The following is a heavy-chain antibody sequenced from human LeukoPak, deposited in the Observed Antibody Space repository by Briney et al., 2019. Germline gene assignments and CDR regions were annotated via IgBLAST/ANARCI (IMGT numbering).Heavy chain of an antibody. V-gene: IGHV1-46*01. D-gene: IGHD3-16*01. J-gene: IGHJ5*02. CDR3: AAGRGRANWFDP. CDR2: INPSGGST. Sequence: ASVKVSCKASGYTFTSYYMHWVRQAPGQGLEWMGIINPSGGSTSYAQKFQGRVTMTRDMSTSTVYMELSSLRSEDTAVYYCAAGRGRANWFDPWGQGTLVTVSS. CDR1: GYTFTSYY.